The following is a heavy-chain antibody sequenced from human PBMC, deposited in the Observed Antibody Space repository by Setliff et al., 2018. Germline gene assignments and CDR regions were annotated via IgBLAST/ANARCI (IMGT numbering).Heavy chain of an antibody. V-gene: IGHV4-61*05. CDR1: GGSISSSIYF. CDR3: ARHLSSGSYYGGAYYYMDV. Sequence: SETLSLTCNVSGGSISSSIYFWGWIRQPPGKGLEWIGSIHYSGSTNYNPSLKSRLTISVDTAKTQFSLRLISVTAADTAVYYCARHLSSGSYYGGAYYYMDVWGKGTTVTVSS. CDR2: IHYSGST. J-gene: IGHJ6*03. D-gene: IGHD1-26*01.